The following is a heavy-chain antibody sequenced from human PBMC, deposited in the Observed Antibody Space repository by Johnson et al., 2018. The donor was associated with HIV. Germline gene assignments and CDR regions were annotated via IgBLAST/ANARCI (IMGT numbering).Heavy chain of an antibody. CDR1: GFTFTNAW. Sequence: VQLVESGGGLVKPGGSLRLSCAASGFTFTNAWMNWVRQAPGKGLEWVGRLKSKTDGGTTDYAAPVKGRFTISRDDSKNTLHLQMNSLRAEDTAVYYCARGGIRGYSYGPGAFDIWGQGTMVTVSS. D-gene: IGHD5-18*01. CDR3: ARGGIRGYSYGPGAFDI. V-gene: IGHV3-15*01. J-gene: IGHJ3*02. CDR2: LKSKTDGGTT.